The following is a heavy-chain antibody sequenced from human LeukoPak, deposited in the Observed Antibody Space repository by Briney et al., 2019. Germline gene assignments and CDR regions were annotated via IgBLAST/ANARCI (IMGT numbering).Heavy chain of an antibody. CDR2: INSDGSST. CDR1: GFTFSSYW. D-gene: IGHD3-10*01. CDR3: AREDGSGSCYIWGPFDY. Sequence: GGSLRLSCAASGFTFSSYWMHWVRQAPGKGLVWVSRINSDGSSTSYADSVKGRFTISRDNAKNTLYLQMNSLRAEDTAVYYCAREDGSGSCYIWGPFDYWGQGTLVTVSS. V-gene: IGHV3-74*01. J-gene: IGHJ4*02.